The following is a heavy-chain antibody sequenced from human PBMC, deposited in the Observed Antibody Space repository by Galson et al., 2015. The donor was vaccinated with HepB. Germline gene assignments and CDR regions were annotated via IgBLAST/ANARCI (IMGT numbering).Heavy chain of an antibody. Sequence: SLRLSCAASGFTFSSYGMHWVRQAPGKELEWVAVISYDGSNKYYADSVKGRFTISRDNSKNTLYLQMNSLRAEDTAVYYCAKLATSGITNFDYWGQGTLVTVSS. D-gene: IGHD3-3*01. CDR1: GFTFSSYG. CDR3: AKLATSGITNFDY. CDR2: ISYDGSNK. J-gene: IGHJ4*02. V-gene: IGHV3-30*18.